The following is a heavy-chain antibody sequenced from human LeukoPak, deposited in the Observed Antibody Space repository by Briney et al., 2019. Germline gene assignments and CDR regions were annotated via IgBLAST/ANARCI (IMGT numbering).Heavy chain of an antibody. CDR2: IIPIFGTA. J-gene: IGHJ4*02. CDR3: ASEVWGSYRYGDY. CDR1: GGTFSSYA. V-gene: IGHV1-69*13. Sequence: ASVKVSCKASGGTFSSYAISWVRQAPGQGLEWMGGIIPIFGTANYAQKLQGRVTITADESTSTAYMELSSLRSEDTAVYYCASEVWGSYRYGDYWGQGTLVTVSS. D-gene: IGHD3-16*02.